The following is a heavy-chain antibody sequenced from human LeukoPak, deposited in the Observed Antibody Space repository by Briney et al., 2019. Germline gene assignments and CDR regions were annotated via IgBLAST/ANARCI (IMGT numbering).Heavy chain of an antibody. CDR1: GASISGHY. CDR3: ARDRESWELLGY. Sequence: PSETLSLTCTVSGASISGHYWSWIRQPPGKGLEWIAYVSNSGSTKYNPSLKSRVTISADTSKNHFSLRLSSVTAADTAVYYCARDRESWELLGYWGQGTLVTVSS. V-gene: IGHV4-59*11. D-gene: IGHD1-26*01. CDR2: VSNSGST. J-gene: IGHJ4*02.